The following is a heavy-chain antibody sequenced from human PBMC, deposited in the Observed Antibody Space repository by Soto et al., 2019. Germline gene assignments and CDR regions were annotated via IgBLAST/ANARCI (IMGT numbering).Heavy chain of an antibody. CDR3: ARVLSGYGNWFDP. CDR1: GGSISSGGYY. Sequence: SETLSLTCTVSGGSISSGGYYWSWIRQHPGKGLEWIGYIYYSGSTYYNPSLKSRVTISVDTSKNQFSLKLSSVTAADTAVYYCARVLSGYGNWFDPWGQGTLVTV. J-gene: IGHJ5*02. D-gene: IGHD5-12*01. CDR2: IYYSGST. V-gene: IGHV4-31*03.